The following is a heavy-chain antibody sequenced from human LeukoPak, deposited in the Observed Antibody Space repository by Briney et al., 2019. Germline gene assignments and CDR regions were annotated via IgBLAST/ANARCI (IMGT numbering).Heavy chain of an antibody. CDR3: ARENTDSGWDY. D-gene: IGHD6-19*01. J-gene: IGHJ4*02. Sequence: GGSLRLSCAASGFTLSSYSMNWVRQAPGKGLEWVSSISSGSSYIYYADSVKGRFTISRDNAKNSLYLQMNSLRAEDTAVYYCARENTDSGWDYWGQGTLVTVSS. CDR1: GFTLSSYS. V-gene: IGHV3-21*01. CDR2: ISSGSSYI.